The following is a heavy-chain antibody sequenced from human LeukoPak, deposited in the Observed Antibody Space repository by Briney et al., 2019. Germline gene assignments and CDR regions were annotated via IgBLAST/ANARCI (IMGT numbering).Heavy chain of an antibody. CDR2: IYHSGST. J-gene: IGHJ5*02. V-gene: IGHV4-30-2*01. CDR1: GGSISSGGYS. Sequence: SETLSLTCAVSGGSISSGGYSWSWIRQPPGKGLEWIGYIYHSGSTYYNPSLKSRVTIPVDRSKNQFSLKLSSVTAADTAVYYCARNGGKRNWFDPWGQGTLVTVSS. D-gene: IGHD4-23*01. CDR3: ARNGGKRNWFDP.